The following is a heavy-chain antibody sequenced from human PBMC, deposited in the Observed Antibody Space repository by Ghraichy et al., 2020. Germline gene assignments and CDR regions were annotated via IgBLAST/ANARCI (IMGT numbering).Heavy chain of an antibody. CDR3: ARRVGAMEEVFDY. CDR2: IYYSGST. J-gene: IGHJ4*02. Sequence: SETLSLTCTVSGGSISSSSYYWGWIRQPPGKGLEWIGSIYYSGSTYYNPSLKSRVTISVDTSKNQFSLKLSSVTAADTAVYYCARRVGAMEEVFDYWGQGTLVTVSS. V-gene: IGHV4-39*01. CDR1: GGSISSSSYY. D-gene: IGHD5-18*01.